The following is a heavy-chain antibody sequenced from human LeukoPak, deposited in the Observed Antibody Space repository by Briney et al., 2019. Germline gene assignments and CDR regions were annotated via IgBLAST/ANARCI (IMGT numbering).Heavy chain of an antibody. CDR1: GGSFSDYY. Sequence: SETLSLTCAVYGGSFSDYYWTWIRQPPGKGLEWIGEINHSGSTNYNPSPKSRVTISVDTSKNQFSLKRSSVTAVDTAVYYCARGVPMGVYNVQPLVWGSYSYMDVWGSGTTVTASS. V-gene: IGHV4-34*01. D-gene: IGHD3-16*01. CDR3: ARGVPMGVYNVQPLVWGSYSYMDV. CDR2: INHSGST. J-gene: IGHJ6*03.